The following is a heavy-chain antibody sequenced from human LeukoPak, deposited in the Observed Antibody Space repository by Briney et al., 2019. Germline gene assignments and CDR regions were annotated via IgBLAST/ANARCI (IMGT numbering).Heavy chain of an antibody. Sequence: PSETLSLTCTVSGGSISSYYWNWIRQPTGKGLEWIGRIYTSGSTNYNPSLESRVTMSVDTSKNQFSLKLSSVTAADTAVYYCAWTSFYYDSSGYPQEYFDYWGQGTLVTVSS. CDR2: IYTSGST. J-gene: IGHJ4*02. V-gene: IGHV4-4*07. D-gene: IGHD3-22*01. CDR3: AWTSFYYDSSGYPQEYFDY. CDR1: GGSISSYY.